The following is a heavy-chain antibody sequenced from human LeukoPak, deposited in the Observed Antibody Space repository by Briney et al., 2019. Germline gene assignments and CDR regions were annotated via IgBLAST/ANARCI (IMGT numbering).Heavy chain of an antibody. Sequence: PSETLSLTCAVSGGSISSGGYSWSWIRQPPGKGLEWIGYIYHSGSTYYNPSLKSLVTISVDRSKNQFSLKLSSVTAADTAVYYCARGSRSSTSGHFDYWGQGTLVTVSS. CDR3: ARGSRSSTSGHFDY. J-gene: IGHJ4*02. CDR1: GGSISSGGYS. V-gene: IGHV4-30-2*01. CDR2: IYHSGST. D-gene: IGHD2-2*01.